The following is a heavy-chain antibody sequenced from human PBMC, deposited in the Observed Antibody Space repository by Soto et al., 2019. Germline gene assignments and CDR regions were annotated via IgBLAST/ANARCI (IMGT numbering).Heavy chain of an antibody. CDR3: AHFIVGGTVVRGVTFDH. D-gene: IGHD3-10*01. Sequence: QITLNESGPTLVKPMQTLTLTCNFSGFSLDSTAVGVGWLRQPPGKALECLALIYWDGDKRYNPSLTNRVIITDDTSKNQGVLTMTDMAPADTGTYPCAHFIVGGTVVRGVTFDHWCQGVLVTVSS. V-gene: IGHV2-5*02. CDR2: IYWDGDK. CDR1: GFSLDSTAVG. J-gene: IGHJ4*02.